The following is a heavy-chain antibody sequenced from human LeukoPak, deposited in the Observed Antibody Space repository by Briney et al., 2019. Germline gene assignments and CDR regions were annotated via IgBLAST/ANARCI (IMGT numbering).Heavy chain of an antibody. CDR3: ARLQVHCGGDCYTRWFDP. J-gene: IGHJ5*02. V-gene: IGHV4-59*08. D-gene: IGHD2-21*02. Sequence: SETLTLTFTVSGGSVSSYYWSWIRQPPGKGLEWIAYIYYSGSTKYNPSLKSRVTISLDRSKNQFSLKLRSVTAADTAVYYCARLQVHCGGDCYTRWFDPWGQGTLVTVSS. CDR2: IYYSGST. CDR1: GGSVSSYY.